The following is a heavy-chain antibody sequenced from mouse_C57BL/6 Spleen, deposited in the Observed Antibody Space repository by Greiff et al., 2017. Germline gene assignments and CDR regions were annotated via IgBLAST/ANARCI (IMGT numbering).Heavy chain of an antibody. CDR3: ARWDWDGFAY. V-gene: IGHV3-1*01. CDR1: GYSITSGYD. J-gene: IGHJ3*01. Sequence: EVQLQQSGPGMVKPSQSLSLTCTVTGYSITSGYDWHWIRHFPGNKLEWMGYISYSGSTNYNPSLKSRISITHDTSKNHFFLKLNSVTTEDTATYYCARWDWDGFAYWGQGTLVTVSA. CDR2: ISYSGST. D-gene: IGHD4-1*01.